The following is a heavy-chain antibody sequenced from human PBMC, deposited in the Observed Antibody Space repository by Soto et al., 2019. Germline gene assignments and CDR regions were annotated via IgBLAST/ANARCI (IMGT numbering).Heavy chain of an antibody. CDR1: GGSISSYY. Sequence: PSETLSLTCTVSGGSISSYYWSWIRQPPGKGLEWIGYIYYSGSTNYNPSLKSRVTISVDTSKNQFSLKLSSVTAADTAVYYCARLSIWGSYRYSYYFDYWGQGTLVTVSS. V-gene: IGHV4-59*08. D-gene: IGHD3-16*02. CDR3: ARLSIWGSYRYSYYFDY. J-gene: IGHJ4*02. CDR2: IYYSGST.